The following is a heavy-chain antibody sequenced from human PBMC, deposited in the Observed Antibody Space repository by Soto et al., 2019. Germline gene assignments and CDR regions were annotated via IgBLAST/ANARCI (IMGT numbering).Heavy chain of an antibody. CDR1: GYTFTSYY. CDR3: AAIQGIRHRSSLYFDL. D-gene: IGHD5-12*01. J-gene: IGHJ2*01. Sequence: QVQLVQSGAEVKKPGASVKVSCKASGYTFTSYYMHWVRQAPGQGLEWMGIINPSGGSTSYAQKFQGRVTMTRDTSTSTVYMELSSLRSEDTAVYYCAAIQGIRHRSSLYFDLWGRGTLVTVSS. V-gene: IGHV1-46*01. CDR2: INPSGGST.